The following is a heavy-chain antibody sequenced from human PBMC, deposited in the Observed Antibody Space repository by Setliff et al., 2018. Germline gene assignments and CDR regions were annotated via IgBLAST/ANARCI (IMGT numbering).Heavy chain of an antibody. CDR3: ARLYSSGWDY. D-gene: IGHD6-19*01. CDR1: GGAISNYY. J-gene: IGHJ4*02. V-gene: IGHV4-59*08. Sequence: SETLSLTCTVSGGAISNYYWSWIRQPPGKGLEWIGYIYSSGSTNYNPSLKSRVTIPVDTSKNQFSLKLSSVTAADTAVYYCARLYSSGWDYWGQGTLVTVSS. CDR2: IYSSGST.